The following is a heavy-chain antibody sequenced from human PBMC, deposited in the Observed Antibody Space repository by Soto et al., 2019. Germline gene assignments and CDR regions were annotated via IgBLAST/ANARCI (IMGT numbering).Heavy chain of an antibody. V-gene: IGHV4-59*01. D-gene: IGHD3-22*01. CDR1: GGSISSYY. Sequence: SETLSLPCTVSGGSISSYYCTWIRQPPWKGLEWIAYIYYSGITNYNPSLKSRVTISVDTSKNQFSLKLSSVTAADTAVYYCARDIAERASSGTLDYWGQVTLGSLSS. CDR2: IYYSGIT. J-gene: IGHJ4*02. CDR3: ARDIAERASSGTLDY.